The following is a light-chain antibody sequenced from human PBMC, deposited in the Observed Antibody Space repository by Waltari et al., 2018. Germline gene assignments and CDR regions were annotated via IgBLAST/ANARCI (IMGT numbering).Light chain of an antibody. V-gene: IGKV3-15*01. CDR2: GAS. Sequence: EIVMTQSPATLSVSPGERATLSCRASQTVTNKLAWYQQKPGQAPRLLSYGASPRAAGIPARFSGSQSGSEFTLTISNVQSEDFAVYYCQQHNNWPLTFGPGTKVDVK. CDR3: QQHNNWPLT. CDR1: QTVTNK. J-gene: IGKJ3*01.